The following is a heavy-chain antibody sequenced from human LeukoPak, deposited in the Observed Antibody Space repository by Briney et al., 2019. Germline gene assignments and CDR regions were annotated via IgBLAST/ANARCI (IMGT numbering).Heavy chain of an antibody. Sequence: PGGSLRLSCAASGFTFSSYGMHWVRQAPGKGLEWVAVISHDGSNKYYADSVKGRFTISRDNSKNTLYLQMNSLRAEDTAVYYCAKETSDYWGQGTLVTVSS. CDR1: GFTFSSYG. V-gene: IGHV3-30*18. CDR2: ISHDGSNK. J-gene: IGHJ4*02. CDR3: AKETSDY.